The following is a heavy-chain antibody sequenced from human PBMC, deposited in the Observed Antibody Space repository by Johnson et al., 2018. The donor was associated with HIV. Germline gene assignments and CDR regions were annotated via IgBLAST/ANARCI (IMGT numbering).Heavy chain of an antibody. CDR1: GFTFSDYY. CDR3: ASTRGGVFDV. V-gene: IGHV3-11*04. Sequence: QVQLVESGGGLVKPEGSLRLSCAASGFTFSDYYMSWIRQAPGKGLEWVSYISSGGSTYYADSVKGRFTISRDNFNNMVHLQMSSLRVDDTALYYCASTRGGVFDVWGHGTTVTVSS. CDR2: ISSGGST. J-gene: IGHJ3*01. D-gene: IGHD2-8*01.